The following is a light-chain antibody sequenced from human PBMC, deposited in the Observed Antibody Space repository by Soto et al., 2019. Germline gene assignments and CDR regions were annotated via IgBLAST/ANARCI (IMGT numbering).Light chain of an antibody. Sequence: IQFTQSPTFLSASVGDRVTITCRASQGISNYLAWYQQRPGKAPKLLIYAASTLQTGVPSRFSGSGSGTEFTLTISSLQPEDFATYHCQQLTSYPRSTFGQGTRLEIK. J-gene: IGKJ5*01. CDR3: QQLTSYPRST. CDR1: QGISNY. V-gene: IGKV1-9*01. CDR2: AAS.